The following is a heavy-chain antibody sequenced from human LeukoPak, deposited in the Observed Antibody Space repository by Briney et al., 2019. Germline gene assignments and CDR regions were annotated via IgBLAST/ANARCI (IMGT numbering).Heavy chain of an antibody. V-gene: IGHV4-34*01. CDR1: GGSFSGYY. CDR3: ARGGSGWYRGWFDP. Sequence: SETLSLTCAVYGGSFSGYYWSWIRQPPGKGLEWIGEINHSGSTNYNPSHKSRVTISVDTSKNQFSLKLSSVTAADTAVYYCARGGSGWYRGWFDPWGQGTLVTVSS. J-gene: IGHJ5*02. D-gene: IGHD6-19*01. CDR2: INHSGST.